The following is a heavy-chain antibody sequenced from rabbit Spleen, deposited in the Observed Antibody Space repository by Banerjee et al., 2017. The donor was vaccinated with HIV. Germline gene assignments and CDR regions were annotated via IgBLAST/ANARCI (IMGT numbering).Heavy chain of an antibody. CDR3: ARDAGDSARMKYLDL. CDR2: IDAGRGGAT. D-gene: IGHD7-1*01. V-gene: IGHV1S40*01. CDR1: GFSFSASYW. Sequence: QSLEGSGGDLVKPGASLTLTCTASGFSFSASYWMYWVRQAPGKGPEWIACIDAGRGGATYYASWAKGRFTISKTSSTTVTLQMTSLTAADTATYFCARDAGDSARMKYLDLWGPGTLVTVS. J-gene: IGHJ6*01.